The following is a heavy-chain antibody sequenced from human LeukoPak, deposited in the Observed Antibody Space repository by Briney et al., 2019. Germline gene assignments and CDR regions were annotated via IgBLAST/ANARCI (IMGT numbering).Heavy chain of an antibody. CDR2: ISSTSSYI. D-gene: IGHD5-12*01. J-gene: IGHJ3*02. CDR1: GFTVSNYG. CDR3: ARGYSSYYPDAFDI. V-gene: IGHV3-21*01. Sequence: GGSLRLSCAASGFTVSNYGMNWVRQTPDKGLEWVASISSTSSYIYYTDSVRGRFTISRDNAKNSLYLQMNSLRAEDTAVYYCARGYSSYYPDAFDIWGQGTMVTVSS.